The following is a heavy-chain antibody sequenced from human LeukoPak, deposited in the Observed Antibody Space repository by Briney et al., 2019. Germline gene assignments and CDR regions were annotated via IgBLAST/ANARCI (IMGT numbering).Heavy chain of an antibody. J-gene: IGHJ4*02. CDR3: ASFWGSGSYYFDY. CDR1: GYSFTSYW. CDR2: IHPGDSDT. V-gene: IGHV5-51*01. Sequence: GESLKISCKGSGYSFTSYWIGWVRQMTGKGLEWMGIIHPGDSDTRYSPSFQGQVTISADKSISTAYLQWSSLKASDTAMYYCASFWGSGSYYFDYWGQGTLVTVSS. D-gene: IGHD7-27*01.